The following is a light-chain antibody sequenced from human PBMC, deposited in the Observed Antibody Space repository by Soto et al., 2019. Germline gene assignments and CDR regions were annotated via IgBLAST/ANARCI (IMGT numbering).Light chain of an antibody. CDR2: ATS. V-gene: IGKV1-39*01. CDR3: QQSYKMPS. Sequence: EIPLTQSPSSRAASVVDRLTLTCRASRNVSIYLNWYQHKPGKGPTLLIHATSNLQIGVPSRFSGSGSGTEFTLTISNLEPEDFGTYYCQQSYKMPSFGQGTRLEI. CDR1: RNVSIY. J-gene: IGKJ5*01.